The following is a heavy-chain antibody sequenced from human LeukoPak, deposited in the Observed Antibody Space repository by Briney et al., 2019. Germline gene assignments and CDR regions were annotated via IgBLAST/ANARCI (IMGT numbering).Heavy chain of an antibody. J-gene: IGHJ4*02. D-gene: IGHD3-3*01. CDR1: GFTFSSYS. Sequence: GGSLRLSCAASGFTFSSYSMNWVRQAPGKGLEWISYISSSISTIYHADSVKGRFTISRDNVKNSLYLQMNSLRAEDTAVYYCASASGDWGQGTLVTVSS. CDR3: ASASGD. V-gene: IGHV3-48*01. CDR2: ISSSISTI.